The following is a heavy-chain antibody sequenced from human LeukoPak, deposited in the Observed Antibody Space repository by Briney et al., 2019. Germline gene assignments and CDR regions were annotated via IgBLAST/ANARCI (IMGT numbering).Heavy chain of an antibody. J-gene: IGHJ4*02. CDR3: ARGRPGLSAADDFDY. Sequence: PGGSLRLSCSASGFTFSTYAMIWVRQAPGKGLEWVSTISGSGGSTNYADSVKGRLTISRDNSKNTLYLQMNSLRAEDTAVYYCARGRPGLSAADDFDYWGQGTLVTVSS. D-gene: IGHD6-13*01. CDR1: GFTFSTYA. V-gene: IGHV3-23*01. CDR2: ISGSGGST.